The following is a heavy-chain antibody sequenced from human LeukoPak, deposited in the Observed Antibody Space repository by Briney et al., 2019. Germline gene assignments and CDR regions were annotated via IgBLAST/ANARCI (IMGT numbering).Heavy chain of an antibody. CDR2: IYYSAST. CDR3: ARDEYSGYDRDAFDI. CDR1: GGSISSGDYY. J-gene: IGHJ3*02. Sequence: SETLSLTCTVSGGSISSGDYYWSWIRQPPGKGLEWIWYIYYSASTYYNPSLKSRVTISVDTSKNQFSLKLSSVTASDTAVYYCARDEYSGYDRDAFDIWGQGTMVTVSS. D-gene: IGHD5-12*01. V-gene: IGHV4-30-4*01.